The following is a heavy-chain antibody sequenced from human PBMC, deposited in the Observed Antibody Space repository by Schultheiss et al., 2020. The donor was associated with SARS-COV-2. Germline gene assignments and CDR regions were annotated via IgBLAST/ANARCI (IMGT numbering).Heavy chain of an antibody. D-gene: IGHD3-16*01. J-gene: IGHJ6*02. CDR2: IGTAGDT. Sequence: GGSLRLSCAASGFSFSSYDMHWVRQATGKGLEWVSAIGTAGDTYYPGSVKGRFTISRDDAKNSLYLQMNSLRAEDTAVYYCAREVITPEPYYYYGMDVWGQGTTVTVSS. CDR3: AREVITPEPYYYYGMDV. V-gene: IGHV3-13*01. CDR1: GFSFSSYD.